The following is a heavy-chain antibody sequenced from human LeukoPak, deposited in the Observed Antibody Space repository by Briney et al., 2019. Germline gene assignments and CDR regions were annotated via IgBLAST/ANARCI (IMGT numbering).Heavy chain of an antibody. J-gene: IGHJ4*02. V-gene: IGHV1-69*05. CDR3: ARGERAIPIYY. Sequence: SVKVSCKASGGSLSNYAISWVRQAPGQGLEWMGGIIPILGSATYAQHFQGRVTITMDESTTTAYMELSSLRPGDTAVFYCARGERAIPIYYWGQGTLVTVYS. CDR1: GGSLSNYA. CDR2: IIPILGSA. D-gene: IGHD3-10*01.